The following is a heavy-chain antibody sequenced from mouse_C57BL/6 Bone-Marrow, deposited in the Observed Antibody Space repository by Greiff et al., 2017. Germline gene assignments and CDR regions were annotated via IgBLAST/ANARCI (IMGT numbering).Heavy chain of an antibody. J-gene: IGHJ1*03. Sequence: QVQLQQPGAELVMPGASVKLSCKASGYTFTSYWMHWVKQRPGQGLEWIGEIDPSDSYTNYNQKFKGKSTLTVDKSSSTAYMQLSSLTSEDSAVYYCAIYEYGPVWGTGTTVTVSS. CDR3: AIYEYGPV. D-gene: IGHD1-1*01. CDR2: IDPSDSYT. CDR1: GYTFTSYW. V-gene: IGHV1-69*01.